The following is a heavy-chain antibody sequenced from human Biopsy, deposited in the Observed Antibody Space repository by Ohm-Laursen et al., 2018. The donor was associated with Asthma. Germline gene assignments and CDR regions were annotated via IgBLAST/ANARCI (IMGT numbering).Heavy chain of an antibody. Sequence: SSVTVSCNSLGGTFNTYAIGWVRPAPGHGLEWMGGINSVFGTTTYPQKFQDRVTITADDSTSTVYMELSSLRSEDTAVYYCARKAGSCISSTCYSLDFWGQGTLVTVSS. CDR3: ARKAGSCISSTCYSLDF. D-gene: IGHD2-15*01. V-gene: IGHV1-69*01. J-gene: IGHJ4*02. CDR2: INSVFGTT. CDR1: GGTFNTYA.